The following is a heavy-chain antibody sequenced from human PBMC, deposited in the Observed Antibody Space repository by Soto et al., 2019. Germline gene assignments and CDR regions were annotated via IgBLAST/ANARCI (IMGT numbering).Heavy chain of an antibody. V-gene: IGHV3-11*01. J-gene: IGHJ3*02. CDR2: ISSSGSTI. CDR1: GFTFSDYY. D-gene: IGHD3-3*01. Sequence: QVQLVESGGGLVKPGGSLRLSCAASGFTFSDYYMSWIRQAPGKGLEWVSYISSSGSTIYYADSVKGRFTISRDNAKNSLYLQMNSLSAEDTAVYYCATDRPNYERAYDDAFDIWGQGTMVTVSS. CDR3: ATDRPNYERAYDDAFDI.